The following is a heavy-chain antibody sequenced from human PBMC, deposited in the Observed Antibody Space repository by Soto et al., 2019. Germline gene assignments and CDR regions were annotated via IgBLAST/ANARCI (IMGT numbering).Heavy chain of an antibody. CDR1: DGYMSNYY. Sequence: SQTLSLTYTVSDGYMSNYYWRWIRQPAGKGLEWIGRIYTSGSTNYNPSLKSRVTMSVDTSKNQFSLKLSSVTAADTAVYYCARGKPAAEIAAAGAIDYWGQGTLVTVSS. D-gene: IGHD6-13*01. CDR3: ARGKPAAEIAAAGAIDY. CDR2: IYTSGST. V-gene: IGHV4-4*07. J-gene: IGHJ4*02.